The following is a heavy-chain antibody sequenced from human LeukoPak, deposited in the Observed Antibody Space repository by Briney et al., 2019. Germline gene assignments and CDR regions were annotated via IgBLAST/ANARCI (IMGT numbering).Heavy chain of an antibody. CDR2: IYYSGST. CDR3: ARDSVYSSASRTFDI. J-gene: IGHJ3*02. Sequence: SETLSLTCTVSGGYISSGGYYWRWLRQPPGKGLEWIGYIYYSGSTYYNPSLKSRVTISLDTSKNQFSLKLSSVTAADTAVYYCARDSVYSSASRTFDIWGQGTMVTVSS. D-gene: IGHD6-6*01. V-gene: IGHV4-31*03. CDR1: GGYISSGGYY.